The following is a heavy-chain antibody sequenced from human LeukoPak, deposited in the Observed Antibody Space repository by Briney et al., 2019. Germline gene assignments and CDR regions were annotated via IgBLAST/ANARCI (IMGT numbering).Heavy chain of an antibody. J-gene: IGHJ6*02. CDR1: GGSFSGYY. V-gene: IGHV4-34*01. CDR2: INHSGST. D-gene: IGHD2-2*01. Sequence: SETLSLTCAVYGGSFSGYYWSWIRQPPGKGLEWIGEINHSGSTNYNPSLKSRVTISEDTSKNQFSLKLSSVTAADTAVYYCARAPLSTSWSYYYGMDVWGQGTTATVSS. CDR3: ARAPLSTSWSYYYGMDV.